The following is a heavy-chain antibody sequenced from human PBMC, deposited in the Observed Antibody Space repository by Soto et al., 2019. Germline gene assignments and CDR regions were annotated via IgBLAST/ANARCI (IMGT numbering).Heavy chain of an antibody. V-gene: IGHV3-11*01. CDR1: GFSLSDYY. CDR2: ISSSGSSI. J-gene: IGHJ1*01. D-gene: IGHD4-4*01. Sequence: GGSLRLSCAASGFSLSDYYMSWIRQAPGKGLEWVSYISSSGSSIYYAYSVKGRFIISRDNAENSLYLHMNSLRAEDTDVYYCARGDSSRLEYFRHWGQGTLVTVSS. CDR3: ARGDSSRLEYFRH.